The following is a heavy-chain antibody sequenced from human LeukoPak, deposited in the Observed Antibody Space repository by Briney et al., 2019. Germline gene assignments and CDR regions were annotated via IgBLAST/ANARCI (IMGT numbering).Heavy chain of an antibody. Sequence: ASVKVSCKASGYTFTSYYMHWVRQAPGQGLEWMGIINPSGGSTSYAQKFQGRVTMTRDTSTSTAYMELSRLKSDDTAVYYCARDLSGSYTEFDYWGQGTLVTVSS. D-gene: IGHD1-26*01. J-gene: IGHJ4*02. CDR3: ARDLSGSYTEFDY. CDR1: GYTFTSYY. CDR2: INPSGGST. V-gene: IGHV1-46*01.